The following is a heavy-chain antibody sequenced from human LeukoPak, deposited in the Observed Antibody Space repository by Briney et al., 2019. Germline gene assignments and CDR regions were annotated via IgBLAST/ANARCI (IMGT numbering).Heavy chain of an antibody. V-gene: IGHV1-46*01. CDR2: INPSGGST. J-gene: IGHJ4*02. CDR3: ARDLGGFGELLSGKNGFDY. D-gene: IGHD3-10*01. Sequence: ASVKVSCKASGYTFTSYYMHWVRQAPGQGLEWMGIINPSGGSTSYAQKFQGRVTMTRDTSTSTVYMELSSLRSEDTAVYYCARDLGGFGELLSGKNGFDYWGQGTLVTVSS. CDR1: GYTFTSYY.